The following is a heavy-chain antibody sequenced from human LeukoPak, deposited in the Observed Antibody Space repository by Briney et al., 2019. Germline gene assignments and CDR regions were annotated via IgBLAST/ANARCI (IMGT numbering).Heavy chain of an antibody. CDR1: GCTFSSYA. CDR2: IRATAGTT. V-gene: IGHV3-23*01. Sequence: GGSLRLSCAVSGCTFSSYAMTWVRQAPGKGLQWVSTIRATAGTTYYADSVQGRFTISSDNSKNTVFLQMNSLRAEDTAVYYCAKGGYTSHYDYWGQGTLVTVSS. J-gene: IGHJ4*02. CDR3: AKGGYTSHYDY. D-gene: IGHD5-12*01.